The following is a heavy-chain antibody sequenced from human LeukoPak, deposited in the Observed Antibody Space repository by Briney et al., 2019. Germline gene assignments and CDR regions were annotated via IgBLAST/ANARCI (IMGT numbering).Heavy chain of an antibody. D-gene: IGHD2-15*01. V-gene: IGHV4-59*08. Sequence: SETLSLTCTVSGGSISSYYWSWIRQPPGKGLEWIGYIYYSGSTNYNPSLKSRVTISVDTSKNQFSQKLSSVNAADTAVYYCARHRFIVAGAFDIRGQGTMVTVSS. J-gene: IGHJ3*02. CDR1: GGSISSYY. CDR2: IYYSGST. CDR3: ARHRFIVAGAFDI.